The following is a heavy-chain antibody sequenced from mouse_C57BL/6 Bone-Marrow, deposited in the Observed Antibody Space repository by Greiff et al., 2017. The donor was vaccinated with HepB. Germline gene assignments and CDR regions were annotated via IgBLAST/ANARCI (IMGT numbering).Heavy chain of an antibody. Sequence: EVQVVESGGGLVKPGGSLKLSCAASGFTFSSYAMSWVRQTPEKRLEWVATISDGGSYTYYPDNVKGRFTISRDNAKNNLYLQMSHLKSEDTAMYYCARDGDYSNFAMDYWGQGTSVTVSS. CDR3: ARDGDYSNFAMDY. CDR2: ISDGGSYT. J-gene: IGHJ4*01. D-gene: IGHD2-5*01. CDR1: GFTFSSYA. V-gene: IGHV5-4*01.